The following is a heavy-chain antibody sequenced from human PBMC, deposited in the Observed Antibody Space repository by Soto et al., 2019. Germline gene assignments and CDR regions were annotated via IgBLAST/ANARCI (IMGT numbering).Heavy chain of an antibody. CDR2: VYPGDSDT. V-gene: IGHV5-51*01. J-gene: IGHJ4*02. Sequence: GESLKISCKASGYVFGSLWIAWVRQVPGEGLEWLGTVYPGDSDTKYGPSLQRRVTISADKSINTAYLQWGSLKASDTAIYYCARLNNRVVVPPEFYVDHWGQGTLVTVSS. CDR1: GYVFGSLW. D-gene: IGHD2-21*01. CDR3: ARLNNRVVVPPEFYVDH.